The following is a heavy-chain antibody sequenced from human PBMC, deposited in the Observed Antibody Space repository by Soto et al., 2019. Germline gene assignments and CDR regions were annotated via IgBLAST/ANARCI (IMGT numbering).Heavy chain of an antibody. CDR1: GYTFTSYA. CDR3: ARLSAIDGLGEKYYYYYGMDV. Sequence: SVKVSCKASGYTFTSYAMHWVRQAPGQRLEWMGWINAGNGNTKYSQKFQGRVTITRDTSASTAYMELSSLRSEDTAVYYCARLSAIDGLGEKYYYYYGMDVWGQGTTVTVSS. V-gene: IGHV1-3*01. D-gene: IGHD2-21*01. J-gene: IGHJ6*02. CDR2: INAGNGNT.